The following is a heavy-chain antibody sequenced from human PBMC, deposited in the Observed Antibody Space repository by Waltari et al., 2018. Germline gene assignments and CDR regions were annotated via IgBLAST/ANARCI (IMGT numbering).Heavy chain of an antibody. Sequence: QVQLVQSGAEVKKPGASVKVSCKASGYTFTSYGISWVRPAPGQGLEWMGWISAYNGNTNYAQKLQGRVTMTTDTSTSTAYMELRSLRSDDTAVYYCAKDRYDFWTQGHMDVWGKGTTVTVSS. J-gene: IGHJ6*03. CDR3: AKDRYDFWTQGHMDV. V-gene: IGHV1-18*01. D-gene: IGHD3-3*01. CDR2: ISAYNGNT. CDR1: GYTFTSYG.